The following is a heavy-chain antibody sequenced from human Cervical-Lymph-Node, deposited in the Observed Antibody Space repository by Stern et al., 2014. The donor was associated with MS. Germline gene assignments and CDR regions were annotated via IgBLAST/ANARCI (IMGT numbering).Heavy chain of an antibody. CDR3: AREYATSAHPFDY. J-gene: IGHJ4*02. V-gene: IGHV1-69*06. CDR2: IVPMFGTT. Sequence: VQLVESGAEVKKPGSSVKVSCKTSVDTFINYAISWVRQTPGLGLEWMGGIVPMFGTTTYARKFRDRIILTADKSTNTTYMYLSSLRSEDTAVYYCAREYATSAHPFDYWGQGTLLTVSS. CDR1: VDTFINYA. D-gene: IGHD2-2*01.